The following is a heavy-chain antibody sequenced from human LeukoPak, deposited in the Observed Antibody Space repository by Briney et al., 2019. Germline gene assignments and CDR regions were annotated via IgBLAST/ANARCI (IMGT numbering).Heavy chain of an antibody. CDR1: GFTFSSYG. Sequence: GGSLRLSCAASGFTFSSYGMHWVRQAPGKGLEWVAFIRYDGSNKYYADSVKGRFTISRDNSKNTLYLQMNSLRAEDTAVYYCAIQAQGSSWYISTAEYFQHWGQGTLVTVSS. CDR2: IRYDGSNK. CDR3: AIQAQGSSWYISTAEYFQH. V-gene: IGHV3-30*02. J-gene: IGHJ1*01. D-gene: IGHD6-13*01.